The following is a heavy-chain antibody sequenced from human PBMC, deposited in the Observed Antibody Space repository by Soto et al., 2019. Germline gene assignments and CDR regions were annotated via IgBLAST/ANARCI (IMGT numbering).Heavy chain of an antibody. CDR1: GGTFSNYP. V-gene: IGHV1-69*12. CDR2: IIPIFGTV. Sequence: QVQLVQSGAEVKKPGSSVKVSCKASGGTFSNYPISWLRQAPGQGLEWMGGIIPIFGTVNYAQKFQGRVTITADESTSTAYMKLSSLRSEDTAVYYCARGNHRWLQLWYFDLWGRGTLVTVSS. CDR3: ARGNHRWLQLWYFDL. J-gene: IGHJ2*01. D-gene: IGHD5-12*01.